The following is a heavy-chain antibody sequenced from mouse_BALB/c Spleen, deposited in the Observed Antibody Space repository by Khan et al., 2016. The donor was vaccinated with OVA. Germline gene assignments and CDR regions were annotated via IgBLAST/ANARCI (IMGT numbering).Heavy chain of an antibody. D-gene: IGHD2-14*01. CDR1: GYTFTNYG. V-gene: IGHV9-3-1*01. J-gene: IGHJ4*01. Sequence: QIQLVQSGPELKKPGETVKISCKASGYTFTNYGMNWVKQAPGKGLKWMGWINTYTGEPTYADDFKGRFAFSLETSASTAYLQINNLKNEDTATYFCARVGYNGTMDYWGQVTSVTVSS. CDR3: ARVGYNGTMDY. CDR2: INTYTGEP.